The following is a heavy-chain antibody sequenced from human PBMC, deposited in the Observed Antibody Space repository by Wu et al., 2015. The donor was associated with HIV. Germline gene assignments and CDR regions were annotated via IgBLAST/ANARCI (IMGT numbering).Heavy chain of an antibody. Sequence: QVQLVQSGTEVKKPGSSVKVSCKASGGTLSSYAISWVRQAPGQGLEWMGWINPYSGGTHYAQKFQGRVRMTRDASIDTAYMELSRLRPDDTAVYYCARDQRSVGVIIIEYWGPVTLVSRLL. V-gene: IGHV1-2*02. D-gene: IGHD3-3*01. CDR1: GGTLSSYA. CDR2: INPYSGGT. CDR3: ARDQRSVGVIIIEY. J-gene: IGHJ4*02.